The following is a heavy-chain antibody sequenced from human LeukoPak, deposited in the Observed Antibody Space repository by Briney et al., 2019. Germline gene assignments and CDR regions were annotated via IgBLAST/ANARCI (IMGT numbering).Heavy chain of an antibody. Sequence: PSETLSLTCTVSGGSISSYYWGWIRQSPGKGLEWIGSIYYSGSTYYNPSLKSRVTISVDTSKNQFSLKLSSVTAADTAVYYCARDRYGDYDAFDIWGQGTMVTVSS. J-gene: IGHJ3*02. CDR3: ARDRYGDYDAFDI. V-gene: IGHV4-39*07. CDR1: GGSISSYY. CDR2: IYYSGST. D-gene: IGHD4-17*01.